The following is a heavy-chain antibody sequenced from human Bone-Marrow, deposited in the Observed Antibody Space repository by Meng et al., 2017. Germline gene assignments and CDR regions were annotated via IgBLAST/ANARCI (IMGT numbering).Heavy chain of an antibody. CDR1: GYSFNTYW. J-gene: IGHJ6*02. D-gene: IGHD4-17*01. V-gene: IGHV5-51*01. CDR3: ARHTDYGDYVFWLGTYYYYYGMDV. CDR2: IYPGDSDT. Sequence: GESLKISCQGSGYSFNTYWIGWVRQMPGKGLEWMGIIYPGDSDTRYSPSFQGQVTISADKSISTAYLQWSSLKASDTAMYYCARHTDYGDYVFWLGTYYYYYGMDVWGQGTTVTVSS.